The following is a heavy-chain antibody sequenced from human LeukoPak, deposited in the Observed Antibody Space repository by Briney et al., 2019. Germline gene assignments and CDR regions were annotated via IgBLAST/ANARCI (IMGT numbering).Heavy chain of an antibody. Sequence: SETLSLTCTVSGGSISNKYWSWIRQPPGKGLEWIGYIYYSGSTNYNPSLKSRVTISVDTSKNQFSLKLSSVTAADTAVYYCTRDTSGLDYWGQGTLVTVSS. CDR2: IYYSGST. J-gene: IGHJ4*02. D-gene: IGHD6-19*01. V-gene: IGHV4-59*12. CDR1: GGSISNKY. CDR3: TRDTSGLDY.